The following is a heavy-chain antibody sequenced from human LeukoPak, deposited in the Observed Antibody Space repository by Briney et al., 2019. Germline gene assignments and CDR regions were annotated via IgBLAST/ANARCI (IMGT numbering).Heavy chain of an antibody. CDR1: GFTVSSNY. D-gene: IGHD6-13*01. CDR2: IYSGGST. Sequence: GGSLRLSCAASGFTVSSNYMSWVRQAPGKGLEWVSGIYSGGSTYYADSVKGRFTISRDNSKNTLYLQMNSLRAEDTAVYYCASIAAAGTENYYYYYGMDVWGKGTTVTVSS. J-gene: IGHJ6*04. CDR3: ASIAAAGTENYYYYYGMDV. V-gene: IGHV3-53*01.